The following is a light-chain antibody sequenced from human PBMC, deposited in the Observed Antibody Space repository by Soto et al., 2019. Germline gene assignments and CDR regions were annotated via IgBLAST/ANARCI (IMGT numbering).Light chain of an antibody. CDR1: QSVSSN. CDR3: QQYNNWWT. CDR2: GAS. Sequence: EIVMTQSPATLSVSPGERPTLSCRASQSVSSNLAWYQQTPGQAPRLLIYGASTRATGTPGRCSGSWSGTEFTITISSLQSEDFAVYYCQQYNNWWTFGQGTKV. J-gene: IGKJ1*01. V-gene: IGKV3-15*01.